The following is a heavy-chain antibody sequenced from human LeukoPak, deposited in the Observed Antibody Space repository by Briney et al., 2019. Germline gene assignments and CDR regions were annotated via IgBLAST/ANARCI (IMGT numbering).Heavy chain of an antibody. V-gene: IGHV3-7*01. CDR1: GFTFSRHW. CDR3: ARRYSTSSVEDFDY. D-gene: IGHD6-6*01. Sequence: GGSLRLSCVASGFTFSRHWMAWVRQAPGEGLEWVANIKKDGREIYYMDSVKGRFTISRDNAKNSLYLQMNSLRAEDTAVYYCARRYSTSSVEDFDYWGQGTLVTVSS. CDR2: IKKDGREI. J-gene: IGHJ4*02.